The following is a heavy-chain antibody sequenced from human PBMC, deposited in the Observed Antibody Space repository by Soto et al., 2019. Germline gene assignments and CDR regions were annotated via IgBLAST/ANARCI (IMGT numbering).Heavy chain of an antibody. CDR2: IFYSGDT. D-gene: IGHD1-7*01. Sequence: VQLQGSGPGLLKPSQTLSLTCTVSGASVNTGDYYWSYIRQPPGKGLEWLGYIFYSGDTYYNPSLKSRATISLNTSRNQFSLTLTSATDADTALYYCVGTGTTDDFWGQGTLVTVSS. V-gene: IGHV4-30-4*01. CDR1: GASVNTGDYY. J-gene: IGHJ1*01. CDR3: VGTGTTDDF.